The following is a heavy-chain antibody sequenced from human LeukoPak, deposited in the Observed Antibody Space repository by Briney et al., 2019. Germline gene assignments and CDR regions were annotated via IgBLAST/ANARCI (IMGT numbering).Heavy chain of an antibody. J-gene: IGHJ4*02. Sequence: GESLKISXKGSGYSFTSYWIGWVLQMPGKGLEWMGIIYPGDSDTIYSPSFQGQVTISADKSISTAYLQWSSLKASDTAMYYSARLGSSSVGDYWGQGTLVTVSS. V-gene: IGHV5-51*01. CDR3: ARLGSSSVGDY. CDR1: GYSFTSYW. D-gene: IGHD6-6*01. CDR2: IYPGDSDT.